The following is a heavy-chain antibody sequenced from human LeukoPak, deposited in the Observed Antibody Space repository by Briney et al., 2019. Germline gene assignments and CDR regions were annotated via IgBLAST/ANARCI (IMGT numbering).Heavy chain of an antibody. J-gene: IGHJ3*02. V-gene: IGHV4-59*01. CDR3: ARVIRYYHDSSGYDAFDI. CDR2: IYYSGST. D-gene: IGHD3-22*01. Sequence: ASETLSLTCTVSGGSISSYYWSWIRQPPGKGLEWIGYIYYSGSTNYNPSLKSRVTISVDTSKNQFSLKLSSVTAADTAVYYCARVIRYYHDSSGYDAFDIWGQGTMVTVSS. CDR1: GGSISSYY.